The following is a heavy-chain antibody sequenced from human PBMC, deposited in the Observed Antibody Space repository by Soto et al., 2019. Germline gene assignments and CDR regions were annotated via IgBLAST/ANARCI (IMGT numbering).Heavy chain of an antibody. D-gene: IGHD6-19*01. V-gene: IGHV5-10-1*01. J-gene: IGHJ6*02. CDR3: AKQAGTGYYFYGVSV. Sequence: LKISCKGSGYSFATYWINWVRQMPGKGLEWVGRIDPSDSYTNYSPSFQGHVTISADKSINTAYLQWSNLKASGSAIYYCAKQAGTGYYFYGVSVWGQGTTVTVSS. CDR2: IDPSDSYT. CDR1: GYSFATYW.